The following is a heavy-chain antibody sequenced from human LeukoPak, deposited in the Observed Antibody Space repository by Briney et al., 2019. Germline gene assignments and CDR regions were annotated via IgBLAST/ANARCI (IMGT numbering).Heavy chain of an antibody. J-gene: IGHJ3*01. V-gene: IGHV1-8*03. Sequence: ASVKVSCKTSENTFTDYDINWVRQATGQGLEWMGWMNFNSGKTGYVQRFQGRVTITRNTSISTAYMELGSLRSEDTAVYYCARVRYDYVWGSPPAFDLWGQGTMVTVSS. CDR2: MNFNSGKT. CDR3: ARVRYDYVWGSPPAFDL. D-gene: IGHD3-16*01. CDR1: ENTFTDYD.